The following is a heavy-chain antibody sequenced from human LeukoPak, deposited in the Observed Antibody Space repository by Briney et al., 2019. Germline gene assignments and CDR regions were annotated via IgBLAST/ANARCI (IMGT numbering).Heavy chain of an antibody. J-gene: IGHJ6*03. CDR3: ARAKYYYGSGKAYYMDV. CDR2: INHSGST. V-gene: IGHV4-34*01. CDR1: GGSFSGYY. Sequence: SETLSLTCAVYGGSFSGYYWSWVRQPPGKGLEWIGEINHSGSTSYNPSLKSRVTISVDTSKNQFSLKLSSVTAADTAVYYCARAKYYYGSGKAYYMDVWGKGTTVTVSS. D-gene: IGHD3-10*01.